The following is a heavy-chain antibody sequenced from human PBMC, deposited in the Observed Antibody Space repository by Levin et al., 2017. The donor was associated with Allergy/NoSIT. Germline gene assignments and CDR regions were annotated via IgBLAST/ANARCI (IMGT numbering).Heavy chain of an antibody. J-gene: IGHJ4*02. CDR3: ARDRYCSSSSCYADFDY. V-gene: IGHV3-48*02. CDR1: GFTFSSYS. D-gene: IGHD2-2*01. Sequence: HGESLKISCVASGFTFSSYSMNWVRQAPGKGLQWVSYISTSSSTIYYADSVKGRFTISRDNAKNSLYLQMNSLRDEDTAVYYCARDRYCSSSSCYADFDYWGQGTLVTVSS. CDR2: ISTSSSTI.